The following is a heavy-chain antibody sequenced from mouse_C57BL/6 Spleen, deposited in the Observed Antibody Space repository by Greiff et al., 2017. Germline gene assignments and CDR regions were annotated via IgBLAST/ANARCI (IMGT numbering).Heavy chain of an antibody. CDR2: IHPSDSDT. V-gene: IGHV1-74*01. D-gene: IGHD3-3*01. CDR1: GYTFTSYW. Sequence: QVQLKESGAELVKPGASVKVSCKASGYTFTSYWMHWVKQRPGQGLEWIGRIHPSDSDTNYNQKFKGKPTLTVDKSSSTAYMQLSSLTSEDSAVYYWALGGDGRAYYFDYWGQGTTLTVSS. J-gene: IGHJ2*01. CDR3: ALGGDGRAYYFDY.